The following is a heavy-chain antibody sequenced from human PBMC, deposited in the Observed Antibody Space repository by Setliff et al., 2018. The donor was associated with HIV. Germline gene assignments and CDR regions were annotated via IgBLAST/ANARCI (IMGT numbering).Heavy chain of an antibody. CDR2: IIPTFGTS. CDR3: ARDGRLVSVICFDY. J-gene: IGHJ4*02. V-gene: IGHV1-69*13. Sequence: SVKVSCKTSRGTFSSFALSWVRQAPGQGLEWMGGIIPTFGTSNYAQKFQVRVTITADESITTAYMELSCLKYEATALYYCARDGRLVSVICFDYWGQGTLVTVSS. D-gene: IGHD3-16*02. CDR1: RGTFSSFA.